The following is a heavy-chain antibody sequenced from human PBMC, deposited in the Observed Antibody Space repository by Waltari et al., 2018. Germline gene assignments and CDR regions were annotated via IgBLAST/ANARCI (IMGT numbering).Heavy chain of an antibody. Sequence: QVQLVQSGAEVKIPGASVKVSCKASGYIFTNYDITWVRQATGQGLQWMGWMNPNSGSAGQAETFYGRVTFTRSTSINTAYMELTGLTSEDTAIYYCARGYWGGNPYHYDMDVWAKGPRSPSL. CDR1: GYIFTNYD. CDR3: ARGYWGGNPYHYDMDV. CDR2: MNPNSGSA. J-gene: IGHJ6*02. D-gene: IGHD3-10*01. V-gene: IGHV1-8*01.